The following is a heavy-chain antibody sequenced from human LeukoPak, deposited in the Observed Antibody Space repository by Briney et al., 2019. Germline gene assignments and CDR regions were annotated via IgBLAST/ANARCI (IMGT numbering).Heavy chain of an antibody. CDR2: INPNSGGT. Sequence: WASVKVSCKASGYTFTGYYMHWVRQAPGQGLEWMGWINPNSGGTNYAQKFQGRVTMTRDTSISTAYMELSGLRSDDTAVYYCARGSITMIVVVIGNLDYWGQGTLVTVSS. V-gene: IGHV1-2*02. J-gene: IGHJ4*02. CDR3: ARGSITMIVVVIGNLDY. CDR1: GYTFTGYY. D-gene: IGHD3-22*01.